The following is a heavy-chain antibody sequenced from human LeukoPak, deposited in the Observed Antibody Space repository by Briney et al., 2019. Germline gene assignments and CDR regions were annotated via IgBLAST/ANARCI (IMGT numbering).Heavy chain of an antibody. CDR2: IKFDGSEI. Sequence: GGSLRLSCAASGFSLSDYWMTWVRQPPGKGLECVGNIKFDGSEIYYLDSVRGPFSISRDNAKNSLYLQMNSLRVEDTAVYYCTRDLNHDSSGWGQGTLVTVSS. V-gene: IGHV3-7*01. CDR3: TRDLNHDSSG. D-gene: IGHD3-22*01. CDR1: GFSLSDYW. J-gene: IGHJ4*02.